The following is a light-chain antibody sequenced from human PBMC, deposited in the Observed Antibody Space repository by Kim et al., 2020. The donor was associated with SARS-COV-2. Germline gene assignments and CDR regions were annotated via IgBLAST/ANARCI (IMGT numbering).Light chain of an antibody. Sequence: ASVGDTVTITCRASQDISQYLNWYQQKPGHAPKFLIFAASNLRSGVPSSFSGGGSGTDFTLTISNLQPEDFATYFCQQSYSNPKYTFGQGTKLEIK. J-gene: IGKJ2*01. CDR3: QQSYSNPKYT. CDR2: AAS. CDR1: QDISQY. V-gene: IGKV1-39*01.